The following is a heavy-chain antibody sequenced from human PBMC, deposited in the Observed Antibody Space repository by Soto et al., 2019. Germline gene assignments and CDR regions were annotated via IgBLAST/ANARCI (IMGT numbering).Heavy chain of an antibody. D-gene: IGHD5-12*01. J-gene: IGHJ5*02. CDR3: ARDKNSGYPNWFDP. Sequence: GGSLRLSCAASGFTFSTYSMNWVRQAPGKGLEWVSSISSSGSSIFYADSVKGRFTISRDNSKNSLYLKMSSLRAEDTAIYYCARDKNSGYPNWFDPWGQGTLVTVSS. CDR1: GFTFSTYS. V-gene: IGHV3-48*01. CDR2: ISSSGSSI.